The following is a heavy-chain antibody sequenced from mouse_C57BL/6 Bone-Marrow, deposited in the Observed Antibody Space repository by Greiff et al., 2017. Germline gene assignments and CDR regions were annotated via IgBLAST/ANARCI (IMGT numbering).Heavy chain of an antibody. J-gene: IGHJ4*01. Sequence: EVQLQQSGAELVRPGASVKLSCTASGFNIKDYYLHWVKQRPEQGLEWIGRIDPEDGDTEYAPKFQGKATMTADPSSNTAYLQLSSLTSEDTAVYYCTTLPYYYAMDDWGQGTSVTVSS. CDR2: IDPEDGDT. V-gene: IGHV14-1*01. CDR1: GFNIKDYY. CDR3: TTLPYYYAMDD. D-gene: IGHD5-1*01.